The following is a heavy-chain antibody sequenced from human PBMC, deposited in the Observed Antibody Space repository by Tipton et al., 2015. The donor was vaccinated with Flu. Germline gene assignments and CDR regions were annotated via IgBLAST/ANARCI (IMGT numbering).Heavy chain of an antibody. CDR3: GRQGGRYYDNWFDP. Sequence: QLVQSGAEVKRPGESLKISCKGSGCSFPDYWIAWVRQMPGKGLEWMGTIYPSDSETKYSPSFQGQVTISADKSTNTAYLHWSSLKASDTAIYYCGRQGGRYYDNWFDPWGQGTLVTVSS. CDR1: GCSFPDYW. CDR2: IYPSDSET. V-gene: IGHV5-51*01. J-gene: IGHJ5*02. D-gene: IGHD3-10*01.